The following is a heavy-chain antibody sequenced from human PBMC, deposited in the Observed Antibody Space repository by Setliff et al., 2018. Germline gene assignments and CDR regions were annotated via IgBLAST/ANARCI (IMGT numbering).Heavy chain of an antibody. CDR1: GFTFSNYW. CDR3: VRDGQWLVPHY. CDR2: MSDDGSTT. J-gene: IGHJ4*02. V-gene: IGHV3-74*01. D-gene: IGHD6-19*01. Sequence: GGSLRLSCAASGFTFSNYWMHWVRQVPGKGLVWVSHMSDDGSTTNYGDSVKGRFTISRDNAKNSVYLQMNSLRAEDTAVYYCVRDGQWLVPHYWGQGTLVTVSS.